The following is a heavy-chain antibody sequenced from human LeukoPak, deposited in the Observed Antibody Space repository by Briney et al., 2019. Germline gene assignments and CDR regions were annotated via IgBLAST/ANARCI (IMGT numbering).Heavy chain of an antibody. J-gene: IGHJ4*02. Sequence: ASVQVSCKASGYTFTDHFIHWVRQAPGQGLEWMGQINSNNGGEKYAPKFQGRVTVLRDTSINTIYLDLSSLTSDDTAIYYCAREPYTTSSDRHEKAFDYWGQGSLVTVSS. D-gene: IGHD6-6*01. CDR2: INSNNGGE. CDR1: GYTFTDHF. V-gene: IGHV1-2*06. CDR3: AREPYTTSSDRHEKAFDY.